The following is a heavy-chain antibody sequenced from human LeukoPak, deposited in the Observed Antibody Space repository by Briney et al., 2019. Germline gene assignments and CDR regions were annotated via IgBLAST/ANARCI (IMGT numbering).Heavy chain of an antibody. D-gene: IGHD2-2*02. CDR1: GFTFSSYA. CDR3: AKMGCSSTSCYSWFDP. J-gene: IGHJ5*02. CDR2: ISGSGGST. V-gene: IGHV3-23*01. Sequence: PGGSLRLSCAASGFTFSSYAMSWVRQAPGKGLEWVSAISGSGGSTYYADSVNGRFTISRDNSKNTLYLQMNSLRAEDTAVYYCAKMGCSSTSCYSWFDPWGQGTLVTVSS.